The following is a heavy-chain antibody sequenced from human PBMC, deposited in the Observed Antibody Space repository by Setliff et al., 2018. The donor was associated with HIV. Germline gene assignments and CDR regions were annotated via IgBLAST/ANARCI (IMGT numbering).Heavy chain of an antibody. J-gene: IGHJ4*02. CDR1: GGSISSGGYY. CDR3: ASHRSVYYFDY. Sequence: SETLSLTCTVSGGSISSGGYYWSWIRQPPGKGLEWIGYMSYSGSTNYNPSLKSRVTISVDTSKNQFSLKLSSVTAADTAVYYCASHRSVYYFDYWGQGTLVTVSS. CDR2: MSYSGST. V-gene: IGHV4-61*08.